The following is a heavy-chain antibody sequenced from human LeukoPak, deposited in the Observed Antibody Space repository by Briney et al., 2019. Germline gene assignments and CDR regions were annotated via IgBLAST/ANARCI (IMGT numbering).Heavy chain of an antibody. Sequence: GGSLRLSCAASGFSFSTYPMSWVRQAPGKGLDWVSAISDSGDNKQYADSVKGRFTISRDNSKNTLYLQMNNLRVEDTAVYFCARDYIGGWNDHWGQGTLVTVSS. V-gene: IGHV3-23*01. CDR3: ARDYIGGWNDH. CDR1: GFSFSTYP. D-gene: IGHD3-16*01. CDR2: ISDSGDNK. J-gene: IGHJ4*02.